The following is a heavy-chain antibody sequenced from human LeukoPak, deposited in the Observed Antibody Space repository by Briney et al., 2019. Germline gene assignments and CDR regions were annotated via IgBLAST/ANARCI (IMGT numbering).Heavy chain of an antibody. V-gene: IGHV1-69*05. J-gene: IGHJ3*02. CDR3: ARGRYCSSTSCPPGPFDI. D-gene: IGHD2-2*01. Sequence: GASVKVSCKTSGGTFTSYAISWVRQAPGQGLEWMGGVIPMFDTITYAQKFQGRVTTTTDESTGTAHMKLSSLRSEDTAMYYCARGRYCSSTSCPPGPFDIWGQGTLVTVSS. CDR2: VIPMFDTI. CDR1: GGTFTSYA.